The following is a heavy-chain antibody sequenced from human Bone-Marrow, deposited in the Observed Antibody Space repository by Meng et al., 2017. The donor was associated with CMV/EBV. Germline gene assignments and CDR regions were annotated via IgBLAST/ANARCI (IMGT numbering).Heavy chain of an antibody. CDR2: IIPILGTA. D-gene: IGHD4-11*01. CDR1: GGTFSSYA. J-gene: IGHJ6*02. V-gene: IGHV1-69*05. CDR3: ASRLYSNYFYGMDV. Sequence: SVKVSCKASGGTFSSYAISWVRQAPGQGLEWMGGIIPILGTANYAQKFQGRVTITTDESTSTAYMELSSLRSEDTAVYYCASRLYSNYFYGMDVWGQGNTVTVAS.